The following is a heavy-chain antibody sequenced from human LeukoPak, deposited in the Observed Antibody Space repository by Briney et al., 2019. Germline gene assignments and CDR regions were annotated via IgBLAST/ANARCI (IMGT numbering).Heavy chain of an antibody. D-gene: IGHD5-24*01. J-gene: IGHJ4*02. Sequence: SETLSLTCTVSGGSISSYYWSWIRQPPGKGLEWIGYIYYSGSTNYNPSLKSRVTISVDTSKNQFSLRLTSVTAADTAVYYCARWDGYNSQFDYWGQGTLDTVSS. V-gene: IGHV4-59*01. CDR2: IYYSGST. CDR3: ARWDGYNSQFDY. CDR1: GGSISSYY.